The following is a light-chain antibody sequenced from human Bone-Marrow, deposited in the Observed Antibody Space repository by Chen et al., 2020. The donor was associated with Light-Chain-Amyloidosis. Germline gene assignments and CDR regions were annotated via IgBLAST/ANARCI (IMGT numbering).Light chain of an antibody. J-gene: IGLJ1*01. CDR1: SSDVGGDNH. V-gene: IGLV2-14*01. CDR2: EVT. CDR3: SSYTITNTLV. Sequence: QSALTQPASVSCSPGQSLTISCTGTSSDVGGDNHVSWYQQHPDKAPKLMIYEVTNRPSWVPDRFSGSKSDNTASLTISGLQTEDEADYFCSSYTITNTLVFGSGTRVTVL.